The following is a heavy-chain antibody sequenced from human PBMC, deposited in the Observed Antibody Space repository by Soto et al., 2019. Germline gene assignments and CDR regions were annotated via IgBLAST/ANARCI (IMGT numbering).Heavy chain of an antibody. CDR3: ATHPAISATSFYGMDV. Sequence: LSLTCSVSGASFSSSSYYWGWIRQPPEKGLEWIATMYYSGTTYYNPSLKSRVTVSIDTSKDQFSLKLTSVTAADTAVYYCATHPAISATSFYGMDVWGHGTTVTVSS. CDR2: MYYSGTT. V-gene: IGHV4-39*01. J-gene: IGHJ6*02. CDR1: GASFSSSSYY. D-gene: IGHD3-3*01.